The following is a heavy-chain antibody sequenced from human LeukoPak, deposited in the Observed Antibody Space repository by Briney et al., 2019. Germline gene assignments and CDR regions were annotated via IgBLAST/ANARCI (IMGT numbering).Heavy chain of an antibody. J-gene: IGHJ3*02. CDR1: GGSISSYY. CDR2: IYTSGST. V-gene: IGHV4-59*10. D-gene: IGHD3-22*01. CDR3: ARGEAYDSSGYYYAFDI. Sequence: PSETLSLTCAVSGGSISSYYWSWIRQPAGKGLEWIGRIYTSGSTNYNPSLKSRVTMSVDTSKNQFSLKLSSMTAADTAVYYCARGEAYDSSGYYYAFDIWGQGTMVTVSS.